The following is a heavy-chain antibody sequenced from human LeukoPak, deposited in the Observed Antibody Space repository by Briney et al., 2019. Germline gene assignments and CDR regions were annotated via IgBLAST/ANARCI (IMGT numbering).Heavy chain of an antibody. Sequence: SVKVSCKASGFTFSSSAVQWVRQARGQRLEWMGWIVVGSGNANYAQKFRERVTITRDMSTNTAYMELSSLRSEDTAVYYCAADSLGFCLYWGQGTLVTVSS. CDR2: IVVGSGNA. CDR1: GFTFSSSA. V-gene: IGHV1-58*01. J-gene: IGHJ4*02. CDR3: AADSLGFCLY. D-gene: IGHD2-15*01.